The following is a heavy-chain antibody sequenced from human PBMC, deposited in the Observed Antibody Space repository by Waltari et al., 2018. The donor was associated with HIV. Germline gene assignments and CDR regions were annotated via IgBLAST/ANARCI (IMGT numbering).Heavy chain of an antibody. CDR3: ARGGFYGSGSKVN. CDR2: NKQEGSEK. D-gene: IGHD3-10*01. Sequence: EVQLVESGGGLVQPGGSLRLSCAASGFTFSSYWMSWLRRAPGKGREWGDNNKQEGSEKYYVDSVNVRCTISRDNAENALYLQMNSLGAEDRAVYYCARGGFYGSGSKVNWGQGTLVTVSS. J-gene: IGHJ4*02. CDR1: GFTFSSYW. V-gene: IGHV3-7*04.